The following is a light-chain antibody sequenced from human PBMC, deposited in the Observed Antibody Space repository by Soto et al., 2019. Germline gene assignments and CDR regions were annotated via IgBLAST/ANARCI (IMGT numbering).Light chain of an antibody. V-gene: IGLV1-47*01. CDR3: VAWDYTLSAYV. Sequence: QSVLTHPPSASRTPGQWITISFSGSSSNVGSYYVYWYQQFPGMAPKLLIYKNNQRPSGVPERFSGSKSGTSASLDISGLRTEDESDYYCVAWDYTLSAYVFGTRTKVTV. CDR2: KNN. J-gene: IGLJ1*01. CDR1: SSNVGSYY.